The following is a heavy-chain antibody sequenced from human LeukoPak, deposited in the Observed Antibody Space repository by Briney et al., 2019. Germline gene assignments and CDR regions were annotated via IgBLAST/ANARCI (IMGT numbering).Heavy chain of an antibody. CDR3: ARDQFGELVVCTFHI. V-gene: IGHV3-30-3*01. Sequence: PGGSLVLSCAASGFTFSSYAMHWVRQAPGKGLEGVAVISHDGSNKYYADSVKGRFTISRDNSKNTLYLQMNSLRAEDTAVYYCARDQFGELVVCTFHIWGQGTMVTVSS. CDR1: GFTFSSYA. J-gene: IGHJ3*02. CDR2: ISHDGSNK. D-gene: IGHD3-10*01.